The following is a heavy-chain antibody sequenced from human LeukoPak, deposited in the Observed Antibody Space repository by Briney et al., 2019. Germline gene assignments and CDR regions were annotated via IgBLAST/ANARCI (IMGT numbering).Heavy chain of an antibody. CDR3: ASSELRFLEWLRGFDY. V-gene: IGHV4-59*01. CDR2: IYYSGST. D-gene: IGHD3-3*01. J-gene: IGHJ4*02. CDR1: GGSISSYY. Sequence: SETLSLTCTVSGGSISSYYWSWIRRPPGKGLEWMRYIYYSGSTNYNPSLKSRVTISVDTSKNQFSLKLSSVTAADTAVYYCASSELRFLEWLRGFDYWGQGTLVTVSS.